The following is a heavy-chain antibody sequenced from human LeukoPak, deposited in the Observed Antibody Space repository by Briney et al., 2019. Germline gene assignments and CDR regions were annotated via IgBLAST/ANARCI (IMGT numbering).Heavy chain of an antibody. CDR1: GGSFSGYY. V-gene: IGHV4-34*01. CDR2: INHSGST. Sequence: SETLSLTCAVYGGSFSGYYWSWIRQPPGKGLEWIGEINHSGSTNYNPSLKSRVTISVDTSKNQFSLKLSSVTAADTAVYYCARSSRARGWFDPWGQGTLVTVSS. J-gene: IGHJ5*02. CDR3: ARSSRARGWFDP.